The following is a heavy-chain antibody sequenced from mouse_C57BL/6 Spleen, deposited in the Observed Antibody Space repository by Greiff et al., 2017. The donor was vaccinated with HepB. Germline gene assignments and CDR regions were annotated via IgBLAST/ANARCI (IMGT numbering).Heavy chain of an antibody. CDR2: INYDGSST. Sequence: EVKLVESEGGLVQPGSSMKLSCTASGFTFSDYYMAWVRQVPEKGLEWVANINYDGSSTYYLDSLKSRFIISRDNAKNILYLQMSSLKSEDTATYYCARDLDYYGSSSFAYWGQGTLVTVSA. CDR1: GFTFSDYY. D-gene: IGHD1-1*01. V-gene: IGHV5-16*01. CDR3: ARDLDYYGSSSFAY. J-gene: IGHJ3*01.